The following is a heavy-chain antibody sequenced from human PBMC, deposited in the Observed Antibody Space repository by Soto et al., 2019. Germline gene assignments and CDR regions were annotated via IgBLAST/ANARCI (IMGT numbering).Heavy chain of an antibody. D-gene: IGHD1-20*01. J-gene: IGHJ6*02. CDR1: GFTFNTFG. CDR3: ARGNWNYYYGFDV. V-gene: IGHV3-23*01. Sequence: PGGSLRLSCVASGFTFNTFGISWVRQAPGKGLEGVSGIGGSGISTFYADSVKGRFTISRDNSKNTRYLQMNSLSDADAAVYSCARGNWNYYYGFDVWGQGTTVTVSS. CDR2: IGGSGIST.